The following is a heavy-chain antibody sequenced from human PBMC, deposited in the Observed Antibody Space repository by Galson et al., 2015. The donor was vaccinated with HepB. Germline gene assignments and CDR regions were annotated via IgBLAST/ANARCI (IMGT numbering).Heavy chain of an antibody. CDR2: LSSHGDNE. V-gene: IGHV3-30*04. CDR1: GFTFSSYA. D-gene: IGHD3-16*01. CDR3: ARTFYSDY. J-gene: IGHJ4*02. Sequence: SLRLSCAASGFTFSSYAMNRVRQAPGKGLEWVAVLSSHGDNEYYADSVKGRFTISRDNSENTVYLQMHSLRVEDPAVYYCARTFYSDYWGQGTLVTVSS.